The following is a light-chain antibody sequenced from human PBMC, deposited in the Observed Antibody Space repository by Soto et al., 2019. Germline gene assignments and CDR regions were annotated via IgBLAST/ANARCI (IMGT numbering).Light chain of an antibody. CDR3: QQSYLTPFT. V-gene: IGKV1-39*01. J-gene: IGKJ3*01. CDR2: AAS. Sequence: DLQMTQSPSSLSASVGDRVTITCRASQSITNYLNWYQQKPGNAPKLLIYAASSLQSGVPSRFSGSGSGTDFTLTISSLQPEDFATYYCQQSYLTPFTFGPGTKSRYQT. CDR1: QSITNY.